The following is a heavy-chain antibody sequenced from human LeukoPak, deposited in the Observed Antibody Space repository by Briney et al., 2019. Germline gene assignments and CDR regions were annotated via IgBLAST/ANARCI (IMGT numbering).Heavy chain of an antibody. J-gene: IGHJ3*02. CDR2: IKQDGSEK. CDR1: GFTFSSYW. V-gene: IGHV3-7*01. Sequence: GGSLRLSCAASGFTFSSYWMSWVRQAPGKGLEWVANIKQDGSEKYYVDSVKGRFTISRDNAKNSLYLQMNSLRAEDTAVYYCAKTIVVVPAAMGDAFDIWGQGTMVTVSS. CDR3: AKTIVVVPAAMGDAFDI. D-gene: IGHD2-2*01.